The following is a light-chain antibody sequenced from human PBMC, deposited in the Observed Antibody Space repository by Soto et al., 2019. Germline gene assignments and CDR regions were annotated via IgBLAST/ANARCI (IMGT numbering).Light chain of an antibody. CDR2: DDN. J-gene: IGLJ2*01. V-gene: IGLV6-57*02. Sequence: NFMLTQPHSVSESPGKTVTIPCTGSSGSIASNYVQWYQQRPGSAPTTVIFDDNQRPSGVPDRFSGSIDSSSNSASLTISGLQTEDEADYYCQSYDSSNHVVFGGGTKVTVL. CDR1: SGSIASNY. CDR3: QSYDSSNHVV.